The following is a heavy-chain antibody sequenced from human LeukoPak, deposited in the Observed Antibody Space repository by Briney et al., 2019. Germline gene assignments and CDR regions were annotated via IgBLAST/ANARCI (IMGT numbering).Heavy chain of an antibody. D-gene: IGHD1-26*01. J-gene: IGHJ4*02. V-gene: IGHV1-69*04. Sequence: SVKVSCKASGYTFTSYGISWVRQAPGQGLEWMGRIIPILGIANYAQKFQGRVTITADKSTSTAYMELSSLRSEDTAVYYCARDAGRIGYFDYWGQGTLVTVSS. CDR1: GYTFTSYG. CDR3: ARDAGRIGYFDY. CDR2: IIPILGIA.